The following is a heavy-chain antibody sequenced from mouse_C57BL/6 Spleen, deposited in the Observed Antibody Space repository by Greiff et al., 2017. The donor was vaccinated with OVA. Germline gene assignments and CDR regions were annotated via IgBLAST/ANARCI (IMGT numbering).Heavy chain of an antibody. Sequence: EVQLVESEGGLVQPGSSMKLSCTASGFTFSDYYMAWVRQVPEKGLEWVANINYDGSSTYYLDSLKSRFIISRDNAKNILYLQMSSLKSEDTATYYCAREDYSNFFDYWGQGTTLTVSS. D-gene: IGHD2-5*01. CDR2: INYDGSST. J-gene: IGHJ2*01. V-gene: IGHV5-16*01. CDR3: AREDYSNFFDY. CDR1: GFTFSDYY.